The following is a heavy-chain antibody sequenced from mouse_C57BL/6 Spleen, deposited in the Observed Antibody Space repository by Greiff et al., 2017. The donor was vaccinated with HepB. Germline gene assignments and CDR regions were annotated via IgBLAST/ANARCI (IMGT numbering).Heavy chain of an antibody. J-gene: IGHJ4*01. V-gene: IGHV5-12*01. CDR2: ISNGGGST. CDR1: GFTFSDYY. Sequence: DVKLVESGGGLVQPGGSLKLSCAASGFTFSDYYMYWVRQTPEKRLEWVAYISNGGGSTYYPDTVKGRFTISRDNAKNTLYLQMSRLKSEDTAMYYCARRGLLPYYYAMDYWGQGTSVTVSS. D-gene: IGHD2-3*01. CDR3: ARRGLLPYYYAMDY.